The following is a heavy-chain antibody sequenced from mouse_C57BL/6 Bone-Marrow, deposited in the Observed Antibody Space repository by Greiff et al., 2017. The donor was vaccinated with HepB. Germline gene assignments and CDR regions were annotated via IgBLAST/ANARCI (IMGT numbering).Heavy chain of an antibody. J-gene: IGHJ2*01. CDR3: AEEGWPLDFDY. CDR1: GYTFTDYY. V-gene: IGHV1-26*01. CDR2: INPNNGGT. Sequence: EVQLQQSGPELVKPGASVKISCKASGYTFTDYYMNWVKQSHGKSLEWIGDINPNNGGTSYNQKFKGKATLTVDKSSSTAYMELRSLTSEDSAVYYCAEEGWPLDFDYWGQGTTLTVSS. D-gene: IGHD6-1*01.